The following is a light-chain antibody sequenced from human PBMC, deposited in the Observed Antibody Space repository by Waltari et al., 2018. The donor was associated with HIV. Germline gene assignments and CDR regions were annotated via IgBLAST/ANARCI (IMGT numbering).Light chain of an antibody. CDR2: EVT. J-gene: IGLJ2*01. V-gene: IGLV2-14*01. Sequence: QSALTQPASVSGSPGQSITISCTGTNRDVGAYNYVSWYQQHPGKAPKLLIYEVTNRPPGISNRFSGSKSGTSTSLAIAGLQADDEADYYCQSYDSSLSGVVFGGGTRLTVL. CDR1: NRDVGAYNY. CDR3: QSYDSSLSGVV.